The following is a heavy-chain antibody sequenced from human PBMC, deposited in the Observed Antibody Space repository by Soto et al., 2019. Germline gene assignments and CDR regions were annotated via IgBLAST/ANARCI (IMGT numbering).Heavy chain of an antibody. CDR1: GGTFSSYA. CDR3: ARGAAAGSRSWFDP. Sequence: QVQLVQSGAEVKKPGYSVKVSCKASGGTFSSYAISWVRQAPGQGLEWMGGIIPIFGTANYAQKFQGRVTITADESTSTAYMELSSLRSEDTAVYYCARGAAAGSRSWFDPWGQGTLVTVSS. V-gene: IGHV1-69*01. J-gene: IGHJ5*02. CDR2: IIPIFGTA. D-gene: IGHD6-13*01.